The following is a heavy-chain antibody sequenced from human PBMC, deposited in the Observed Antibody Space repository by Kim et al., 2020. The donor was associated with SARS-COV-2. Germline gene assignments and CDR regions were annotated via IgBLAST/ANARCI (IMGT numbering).Heavy chain of an antibody. D-gene: IGHD3-10*01. CDR3: ARGFFRYGFDV. Sequence: GGSLRLSCAVSRFTFNNYWINWVRHAPGKGLVWVSRISSDGSITNYADSVESLFTMSRDNAENTRYLQMNSLRAKDTAVYYCARGFFRYGFDVWGQGTTVTVTS. V-gene: IGHV3-74*01. CDR2: ISSDGSIT. J-gene: IGHJ6*02. CDR1: RFTFNNYW.